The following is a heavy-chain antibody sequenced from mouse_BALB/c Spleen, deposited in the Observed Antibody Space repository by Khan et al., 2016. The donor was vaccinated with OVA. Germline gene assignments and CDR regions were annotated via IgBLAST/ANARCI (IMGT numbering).Heavy chain of an antibody. Sequence: QVQLQQSGPELVKPGAAVKMSCKASGYTFTDYVISWVKQRTGQGPEWIGEIYPGSGSTYYNETFKGKATLTADKSSNTAYMQLSSLTSEDSAVXFCAGSYDGAWFAYWGQGTLVTVSA. CDR2: IYPGSGST. V-gene: IGHV1-77*01. CDR3: AGSYDGAWFAY. CDR1: GYTFTDYV. D-gene: IGHD1-1*01. J-gene: IGHJ3*01.